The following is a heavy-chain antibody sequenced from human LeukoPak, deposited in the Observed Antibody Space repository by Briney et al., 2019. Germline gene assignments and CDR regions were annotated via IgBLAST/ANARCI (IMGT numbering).Heavy chain of an antibody. V-gene: IGHV4-59*08. CDR2: IYYSGST. Sequence: SSETLSLTCTVSGGSISSYYWSWIRQPPGKGLEWIGCIYYSGSTNYNPSLKGRVTISVDTSKNQFSLKLSSVTAADTAVYYCARGEGVGQLLIDYWGQGTLVTVSS. D-gene: IGHD2-2*01. CDR3: ARGEGVGQLLIDY. CDR1: GGSISSYY. J-gene: IGHJ4*02.